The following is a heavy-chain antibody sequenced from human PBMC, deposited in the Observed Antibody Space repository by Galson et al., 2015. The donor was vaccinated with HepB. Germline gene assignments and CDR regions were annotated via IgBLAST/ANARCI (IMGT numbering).Heavy chain of an antibody. CDR2: IKSKTDGGTT. CDR3: TTEIPSYCGGDCYHFDY. CDR1: GFAFSHAW. J-gene: IGHJ4*02. Sequence: SLRLSCAASGFAFSHAWMSWVRQAPGKGLESVGRIKSKTDGGTTDYAAPVKGRFTISRDDSKNTLYLQVNRLKTEDTAVYYCTTEIPSYCGGDCYHFDYWGQGTLVTVSS. D-gene: IGHD2-21*01. V-gene: IGHV3-15*01.